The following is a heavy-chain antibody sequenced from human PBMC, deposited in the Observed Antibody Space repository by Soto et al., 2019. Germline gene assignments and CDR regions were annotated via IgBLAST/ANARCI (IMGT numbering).Heavy chain of an antibody. CDR1: GFTFNIYW. V-gene: IGHV3-74*01. CDR2: INGDGSIT. J-gene: IGHJ4*01. CDR3: VRGNPLNVY. D-gene: IGHD1-1*01. Sequence: EVQLMESAGGLVQPGGSLRLSCVASGFTFNIYWMHWVRQVPGKGLIWVSRINGDGSITTYADSVLGRFTISRDNSNKTLYLEMNSLRADDTAFYYCVRGNPLNVYWGPGTLVTVSS.